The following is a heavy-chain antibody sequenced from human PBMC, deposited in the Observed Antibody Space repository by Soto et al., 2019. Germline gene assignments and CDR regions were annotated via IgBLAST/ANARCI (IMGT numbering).Heavy chain of an antibody. J-gene: IGHJ4*02. CDR1: GFTFRSYW. V-gene: IGHV3-7*03. CDR2: IKPDGSEK. CDR3: ARAEDYDFWSGPPKYFDN. D-gene: IGHD3-3*01. Sequence: LRLSCATSGFTFRSYWMTWVRQAPGKGPEWVANIKPDGSEKQYVDSVKGRFAVSRDNAKKSLDLQMNSLRVEDTAVYYCARAEDYDFWSGPPKYFDNWGQGTQVTVSS.